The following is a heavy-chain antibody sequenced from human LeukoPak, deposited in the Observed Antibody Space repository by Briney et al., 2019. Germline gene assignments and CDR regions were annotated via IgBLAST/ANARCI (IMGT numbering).Heavy chain of an antibody. V-gene: IGHV3-53*01. CDR3: VRRAGGYSHAYDY. CDR2: IYSGGGT. J-gene: IGHJ4*02. D-gene: IGHD4-23*01. Sequence: GGSLRLSCAVSGFTVSSYYTSWVRRAPGKGREWVSLIYSGGGTYYADSVRGRFTISRDDSKNTLYLQMKSLRAEDTAVYYCVRRAGGYSHAYDYWGQGTLVTVSS. CDR1: GFTVSSYY.